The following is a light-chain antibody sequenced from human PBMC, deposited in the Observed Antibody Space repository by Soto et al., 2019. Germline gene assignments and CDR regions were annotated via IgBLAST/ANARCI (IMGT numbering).Light chain of an antibody. J-gene: IGLJ2*01. CDR3: QSYDNSLSGSKV. Sequence: QSVLTQPPSVSGAPGRRVTISCTGSSSNIGAGYDVHWYQQLPGTAPKLLIYGTSNRPSGVPDRFSGSNSGTSASLAITGLQAEDEADYYYQSYDNSLSGSKVFGGGTKVTVL. V-gene: IGLV1-40*01. CDR1: SSNIGAGYD. CDR2: GTS.